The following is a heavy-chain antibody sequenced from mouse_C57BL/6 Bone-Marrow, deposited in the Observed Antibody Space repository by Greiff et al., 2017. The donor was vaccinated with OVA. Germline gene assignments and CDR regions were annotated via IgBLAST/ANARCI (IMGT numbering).Heavy chain of an antibody. Sequence: EVHLVESGGGLVKPGGSLKLSCAASGFTFSSYTMSWVRQTPEKRLEWVATISGGGGNTYYPDSVKGRFTISRDNAKNTLYLQMSSLRSEDTALYYCARHPLYSNYWYFDVLGTGTTVTVSS. J-gene: IGHJ1*03. CDR2: ISGGGGNT. CDR1: GFTFSSYT. CDR3: ARHPLYSNYWYFDV. V-gene: IGHV5-9*01. D-gene: IGHD2-5*01.